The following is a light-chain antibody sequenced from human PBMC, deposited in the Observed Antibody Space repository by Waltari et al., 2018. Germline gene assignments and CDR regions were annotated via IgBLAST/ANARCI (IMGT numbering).Light chain of an antibody. V-gene: IGKV3-11*01. CDR3: QQRNNWPPT. Sequence: EIVLTQSPATLSLSPGERATLSCRASQSVSSYLAWYQQKPGQAPRLLIYDASNRATGNPARFSGRGSGTDFTLTISSLEPKDFAGYYCQQRNNWPPTFGQGTKVEIK. CDR2: DAS. CDR1: QSVSSY. J-gene: IGKJ1*01.